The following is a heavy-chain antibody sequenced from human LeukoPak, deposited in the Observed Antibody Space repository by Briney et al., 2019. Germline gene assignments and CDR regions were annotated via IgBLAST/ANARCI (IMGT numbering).Heavy chain of an antibody. Sequence: KSSETLSLTCTVSGGSISSSSYYWGWIRQPPGKGLEWIGNIYYSGSTNYNPSLKSRVTISVDTSKNQFSLKLSSVTAADTAVYYCARDTAGYFDYWGQGTLVTVSS. CDR3: ARDTAGYFDY. J-gene: IGHJ4*02. CDR2: IYYSGST. V-gene: IGHV4-39*07. CDR1: GGSISSSSYY.